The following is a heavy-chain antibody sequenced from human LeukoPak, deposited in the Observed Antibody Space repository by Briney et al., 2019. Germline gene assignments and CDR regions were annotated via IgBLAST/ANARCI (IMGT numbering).Heavy chain of an antibody. V-gene: IGHV1-69*05. CDR1: GGTFSSYA. Sequence: SVKVSCKASGGTFSSYAIIWVRQAPGQGLEWMGGIIPIFGTANYAQKFQGRVTITTDESTSTAYMELSSLRSEDTAVYYCARDKYGRSGYMDVWGKGTTDTVSS. CDR3: ARDKYGRSGYMDV. J-gene: IGHJ6*03. CDR2: IIPIFGTA. D-gene: IGHD4-17*01.